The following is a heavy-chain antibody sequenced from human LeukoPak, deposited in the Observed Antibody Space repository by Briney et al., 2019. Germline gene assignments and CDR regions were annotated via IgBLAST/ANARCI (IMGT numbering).Heavy chain of an antibody. J-gene: IGHJ4*02. CDR1: SGSFSGYY. CDR3: ARSNHFDY. Sequence: SETLSLTCAVYSGSFSGYYWSWIRQPPGKGLEWIGEINHSGSTNYNPSLKSRVTISVDTSKNQFSLKLSSVTAADTAVYYCARSNHFDYWGQGTLVTVSS. CDR2: INHSGST. V-gene: IGHV4-34*01.